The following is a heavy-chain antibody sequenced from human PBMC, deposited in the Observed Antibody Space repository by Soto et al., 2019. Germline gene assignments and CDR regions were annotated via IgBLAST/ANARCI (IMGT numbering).Heavy chain of an antibody. D-gene: IGHD6-13*01. CDR3: AKAPYSSSWSWFDP. Sequence: PGGSLRLSCAASGFTFNSYAMHWVRQAPGKGLEWVAVISYDGGEKYYADSVKGRFTISRDNSKNTLYLQMNSLRAEDTAVYYCAKAPYSSSWSWFDPWGQGTLVTVSS. CDR1: GFTFNSYA. CDR2: ISYDGGEK. J-gene: IGHJ5*02. V-gene: IGHV3-30*18.